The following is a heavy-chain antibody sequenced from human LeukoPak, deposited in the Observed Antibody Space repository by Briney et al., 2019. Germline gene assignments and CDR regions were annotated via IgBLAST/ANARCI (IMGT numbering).Heavy chain of an antibody. Sequence: KHGESLKISCKGSGYSFTSYWIGWVRQMPGKGLEWMGIIYPGDSDTRYSPSFQGQVTISADKSISTAYLQWSSLKASDTAMYYCARSDGYSYGYSLWVFDYWGQGTLVTVSS. J-gene: IGHJ4*02. CDR1: GYSFTSYW. CDR2: IYPGDSDT. V-gene: IGHV5-51*01. CDR3: ARSDGYSYGYSLWVFDY. D-gene: IGHD5-18*01.